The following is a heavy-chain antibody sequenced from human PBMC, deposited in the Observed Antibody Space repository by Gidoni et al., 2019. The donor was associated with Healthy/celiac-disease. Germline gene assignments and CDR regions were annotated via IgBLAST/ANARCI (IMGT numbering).Heavy chain of an antibody. D-gene: IGHD3-3*01. Sequence: VKVSCKASGGTFSSYAISWVRQAPGQGLEWMGGIIPIFGTANYAQKFQGRVTITADKSTSTAYMELSSLGSEDTAVYYCARVQDTIFGVAMDVWGKGTTVTVSS. CDR1: GGTFSSYA. CDR3: ARVQDTIFGVAMDV. CDR2: IIPIFGTA. J-gene: IGHJ6*03. V-gene: IGHV1-69*06.